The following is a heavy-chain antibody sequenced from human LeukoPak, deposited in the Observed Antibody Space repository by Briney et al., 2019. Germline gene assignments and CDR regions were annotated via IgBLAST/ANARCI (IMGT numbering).Heavy chain of an antibody. CDR2: ISSSGSTI. J-gene: IGHJ6*02. CDR3: ARDLRYCSSTSCYDYYGMDV. CDR1: GFTFSSYE. Sequence: GGSLRLSCAASGFTFSSYEMNWVRQAPGKGLEWVSYISSSGSTIYYADSVKGRLTISRDNDKSSLYLQMNSLRAEDMAVYYCARDLRYCSSTSCYDYYGMDVWGQGTTVTVSS. V-gene: IGHV3-48*03. D-gene: IGHD2-2*01.